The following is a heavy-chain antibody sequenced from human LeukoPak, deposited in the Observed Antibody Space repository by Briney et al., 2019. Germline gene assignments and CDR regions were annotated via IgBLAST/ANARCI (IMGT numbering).Heavy chain of an antibody. J-gene: IGHJ4*02. CDR1: GFTFSSYG. CDR2: IRCDGSNK. Sequence: GGSLRLSCAASGFTFSSYGMHWVRQAPGKGLEWVAFIRCDGSNKYYADSVKGRFTISRDNSKNTLYLQMNSLRAEDTAVYYCAKTDRIYYFDYWGQGTLVTVSS. D-gene: IGHD3-3*01. CDR3: AKTDRIYYFDY. V-gene: IGHV3-30*02.